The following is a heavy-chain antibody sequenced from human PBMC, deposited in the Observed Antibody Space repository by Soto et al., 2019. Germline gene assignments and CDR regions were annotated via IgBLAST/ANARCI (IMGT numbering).Heavy chain of an antibody. D-gene: IGHD6-19*01. CDR2: ISAYNGNT. CDR3: ARVLEQWLVPGWFDP. CDR1: GYTFTSYG. V-gene: IGHV1-18*04. Sequence: QVQLVQSGAEVKKPGASVKVSCKASGYTFTSYGISWVRQAPGQWLEWMGWISAYNGNTNYAQKLQGRVTMTTDTSTSTAYMDLTSLRSDDTAVYYCARVLEQWLVPGWFDPWGQGTLVTVSS. J-gene: IGHJ5*02.